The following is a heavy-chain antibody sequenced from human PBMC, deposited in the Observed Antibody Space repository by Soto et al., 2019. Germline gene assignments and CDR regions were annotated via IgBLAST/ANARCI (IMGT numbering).Heavy chain of an antibody. J-gene: IGHJ6*02. CDR1: GGTFSSYA. D-gene: IGHD3-22*01. Sequence: SVKVSCKASGGTFSSYAISWVRQAPGQGLEWMGGIIPIFGTANYAQKFQGRVTITADESTSTAYMELSSLRSEDTAVYYCARGVYYYDSSGYYLGQYYYGMDVWGQGTTVTVSS. CDR2: IIPIFGTA. V-gene: IGHV1-69*13. CDR3: ARGVYYYDSSGYYLGQYYYGMDV.